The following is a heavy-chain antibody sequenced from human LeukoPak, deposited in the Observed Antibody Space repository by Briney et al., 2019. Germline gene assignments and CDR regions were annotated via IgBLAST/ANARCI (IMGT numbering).Heavy chain of an antibody. CDR3: AKAVSGSYYTGTPFDY. D-gene: IGHD1-26*01. CDR1: GFTFSTYA. Sequence: GGSLRLSCSASGFTFSTYALRWVRQAPGKGLEYVSTISANAGGTYYADSVKGRFIISRDNSENTLYLQMTSLRAEDTAVYYCAKAVSGSYYTGTPFDYWGQGTLVTVSS. V-gene: IGHV3-64D*09. J-gene: IGHJ4*02. CDR2: ISANAGGT.